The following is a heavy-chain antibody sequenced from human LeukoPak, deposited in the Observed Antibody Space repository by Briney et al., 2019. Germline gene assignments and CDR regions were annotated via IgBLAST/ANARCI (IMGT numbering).Heavy chain of an antibody. D-gene: IGHD3-16*02. Sequence: GGSLRLSCAASGFTFSSYSMNWARQAPGKGLEWVSSISSSSSYIYYADSVKGRFTISRDNAKNSLYLQMNSLRAEDTAVYYCARDRGGVIAPYYFDYWGQGTLVTVSS. CDR1: GFTFSSYS. J-gene: IGHJ4*02. CDR2: ISSSSSYI. CDR3: ARDRGGVIAPYYFDY. V-gene: IGHV3-21*01.